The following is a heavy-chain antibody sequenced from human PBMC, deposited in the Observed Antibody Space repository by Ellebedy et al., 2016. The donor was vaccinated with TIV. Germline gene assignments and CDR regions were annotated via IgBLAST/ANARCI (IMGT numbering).Heavy chain of an antibody. CDR1: GFSFSTHG. J-gene: IGHJ6*02. Sequence: PGGSLRLSCAASGFSFSTHGIHWVRQAPGKGLEWVAAVSYDGSNTYYADSVKGRFTISRDNSKNTLSLQMNSLSAEDTAVYSCAKDLSTRPNHYHAMDVWGQGTTVTVSS. D-gene: IGHD6-6*01. V-gene: IGHV3-30*18. CDR2: VSYDGSNT. CDR3: AKDLSTRPNHYHAMDV.